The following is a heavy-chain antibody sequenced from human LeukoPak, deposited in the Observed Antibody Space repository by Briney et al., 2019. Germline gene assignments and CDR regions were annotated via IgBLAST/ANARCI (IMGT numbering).Heavy chain of an antibody. CDR3: ATIVGATSRGTDAFDI. D-gene: IGHD1-26*01. CDR2: INPNGGST. V-gene: IGHV1-46*01. Sequence: ASVTVSCKASGYTFTSYYMHWVRQAPGQGLEWMGIINPNGGSTSYAQKLQGRVNVTMDPSTSTVYMELSSLRSEDTAVYYCATIVGATSRGTDAFDIWGQGTMVTVSS. J-gene: IGHJ3*02. CDR1: GYTFTSYY.